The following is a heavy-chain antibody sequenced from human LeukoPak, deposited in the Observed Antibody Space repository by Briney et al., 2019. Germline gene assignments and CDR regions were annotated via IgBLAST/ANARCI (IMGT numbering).Heavy chain of an antibody. D-gene: IGHD7-27*01. Sequence: ASVQVSCKASGYTFTSYGISWVRQPPGQGREWMGWISAYNGNTNYAQKLQGRVTMTTDTSTSTAYMELRSLRSDDTAVYYCARDFRPLNWGSSYYFDYWGQGTLVTVSS. CDR2: ISAYNGNT. CDR3: ARDFRPLNWGSSYYFDY. J-gene: IGHJ4*02. CDR1: GYTFTSYG. V-gene: IGHV1-18*01.